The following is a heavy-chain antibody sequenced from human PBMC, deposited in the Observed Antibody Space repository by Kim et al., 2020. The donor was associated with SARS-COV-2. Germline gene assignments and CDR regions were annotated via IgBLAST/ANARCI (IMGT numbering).Heavy chain of an antibody. J-gene: IGHJ6*02. Sequence: GSLRLSCAASGFTFSDYYMYWIRQAPGKGLAWVSYISSSGTPIYYADSVKGRFTISRDNAKNSLYLQMNSLRPEDSAVYHCAREVIYDYYYYAMDVWGQGTTVTVSS. V-gene: IGHV3-11*04. CDR1: GFTFSDYY. CDR2: ISSSGTPI. D-gene: IGHD3-16*02. CDR3: AREVIYDYYYYAMDV.